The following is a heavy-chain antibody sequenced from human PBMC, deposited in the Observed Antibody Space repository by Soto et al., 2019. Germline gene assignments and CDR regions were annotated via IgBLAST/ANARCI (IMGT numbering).Heavy chain of an antibody. CDR3: AKPAGNYYYYGMDV. Sequence: GGSLRLSCAASGFTFSSYAMSWVRQAPGKGLEWVSAISGSGGSTYYADSVRGRFTISRDNSKNTLYLQMNSLRAEDTAVYYCAKPAGNYYYYGMDVWGQGTTVTVSS. D-gene: IGHD6-13*01. CDR1: GFTFSSYA. V-gene: IGHV3-23*01. J-gene: IGHJ6*02. CDR2: ISGSGGST.